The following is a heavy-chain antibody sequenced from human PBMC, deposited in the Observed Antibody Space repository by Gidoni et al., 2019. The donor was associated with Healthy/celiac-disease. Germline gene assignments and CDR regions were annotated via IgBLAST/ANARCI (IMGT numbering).Heavy chain of an antibody. CDR2: ISSSSSYI. CDR1: GFTFSSYS. D-gene: IGHD6-19*01. V-gene: IGHV3-21*01. CDR3: ARDPQWLGNLGYFDY. J-gene: IGHJ4*02. Sequence: EVQLVESGGGLVKPGGSLRLSGAPSGFTFSSYSMNWVRQAPWKGLEWVSSISSSSSYIYYADSVKGRFTISRDDAKNSLYLQMNSLRAEDTAVYYCARDPQWLGNLGYFDYWGQGTLVTVSS.